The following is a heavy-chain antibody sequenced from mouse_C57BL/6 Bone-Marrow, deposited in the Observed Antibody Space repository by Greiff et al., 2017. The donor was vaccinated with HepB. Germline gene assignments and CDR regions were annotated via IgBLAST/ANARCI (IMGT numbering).Heavy chain of an antibody. CDR3: ARNDYSNFFDY. CDR1: GFSLTSYG. D-gene: IGHD2-5*01. CDR2: IWSGGST. V-gene: IGHV2-2*01. Sequence: VQGVESGPGLVQPSQSLSITCTVSGFSLTSYGIHWVRQSPGKGLEWLGVIWSGGSTDYNAAFMSRLSISKDNSKSQVFFKMNSLQADDTAIYYCARNDYSNFFDYWGQGTTLTVSS. J-gene: IGHJ2*01.